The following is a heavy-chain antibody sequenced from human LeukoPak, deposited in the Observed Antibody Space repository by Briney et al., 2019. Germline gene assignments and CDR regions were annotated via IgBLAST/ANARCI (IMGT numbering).Heavy chain of an antibody. J-gene: IGHJ6*02. Sequence: GGSLRLSCAASGFTFSDYYMDWVRQAPGKGLEWVGRTRKRVNSYTTEYATSVKGRFTISRDDSKNSLYLQMNGLKTEDTAVYYCARATSRDGYRSMDVWGQGTTVTVFS. CDR2: TRKRVNSYTT. D-gene: IGHD5-24*01. CDR1: GFTFSDYY. CDR3: ARATSRDGYRSMDV. V-gene: IGHV3-72*01.